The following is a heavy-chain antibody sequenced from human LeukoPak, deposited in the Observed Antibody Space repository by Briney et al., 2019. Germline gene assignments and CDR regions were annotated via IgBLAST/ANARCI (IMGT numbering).Heavy chain of an antibody. Sequence: PGGSLRLSCAASGFTFSNAWMSWVRQAPGKGLEWVSAISGSGSSTYYADSVKGRFTIFRDNSKNTLYLQMNSLRAEDTAVYYCAKSLDGYNYRGYFDYWGQGTLVTVSS. CDR2: ISGSGSST. J-gene: IGHJ4*02. CDR3: AKSLDGYNYRGYFDY. CDR1: GFTFSNAW. V-gene: IGHV3-23*01. D-gene: IGHD5-24*01.